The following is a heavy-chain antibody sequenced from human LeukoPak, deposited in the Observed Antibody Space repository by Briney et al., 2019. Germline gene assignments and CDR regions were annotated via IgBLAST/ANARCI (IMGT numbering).Heavy chain of an antibody. V-gene: IGHV4-34*01. CDR2: INHSGST. J-gene: IGHJ4*02. Sequence: SETLSLTCAVYGGSFSGYYWSWIRQPPGKGLEWIGEINHSGSTNYNPSLKSRVTISVDTSKDQFSLKLSSVTAADTAVYYCARGNRSGYYYWGQGTLVTVSS. CDR3: ARGNRSGYYY. D-gene: IGHD3-22*01. CDR1: GGSFSGYY.